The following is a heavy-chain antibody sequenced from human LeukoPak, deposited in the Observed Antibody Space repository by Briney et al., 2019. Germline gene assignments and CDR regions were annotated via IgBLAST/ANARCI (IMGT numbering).Heavy chain of an antibody. J-gene: IGHJ5*02. CDR3: ARGPVDSLNWFDP. Sequence: SGGSLRLSCAASGFTFSDYYMSWIRQAPGKGLEWVSYISSSGSTIYYADSVKGRFTISRDNAKNSLYLQMNSLRAEDTAVYYCARGPVDSLNWFDPWGQGTLVTVSS. CDR1: GFTFSDYY. V-gene: IGHV3-11*01. CDR2: ISSSGSTI. D-gene: IGHD5-12*01.